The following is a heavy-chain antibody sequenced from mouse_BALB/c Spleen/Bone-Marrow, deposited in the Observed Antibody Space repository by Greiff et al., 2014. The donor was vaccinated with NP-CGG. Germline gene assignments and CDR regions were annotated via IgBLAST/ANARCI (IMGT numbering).Heavy chain of an antibody. CDR2: IDPASGDT. D-gene: IGHD2-2*01. CDR1: GFNIKDTY. Sequence: ESGAELVKPGASVKLSCTASGFNIKDTYIHWVMQRPEQGLAWIGRIDPASGDTKFDPKFQGKATITADTSSNTAYLQVTSLTSEDTAVYYCARVNPWYFDVWGAGTTVTVSS. V-gene: IGHV14-3*02. CDR3: ARVNPWYFDV. J-gene: IGHJ1*01.